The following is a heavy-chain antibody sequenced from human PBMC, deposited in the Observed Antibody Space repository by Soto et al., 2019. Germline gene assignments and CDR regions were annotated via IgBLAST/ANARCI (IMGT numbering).Heavy chain of an antibody. J-gene: IGHJ4*02. D-gene: IGHD6-19*01. Sequence: QVPLVQSGAEVKKPGASVKVSCKASGYTFTSYAMHWVRQAPGQRLEWMGWINAGNGNTKYSQKFQGRVTITRDTSASTAYMELSSLRSEDTAVYYCARDENGSGWYSGFDYWGQGTLVTVSS. CDR3: ARDENGSGWYSGFDY. CDR2: INAGNGNT. CDR1: GYTFTSYA. V-gene: IGHV1-3*01.